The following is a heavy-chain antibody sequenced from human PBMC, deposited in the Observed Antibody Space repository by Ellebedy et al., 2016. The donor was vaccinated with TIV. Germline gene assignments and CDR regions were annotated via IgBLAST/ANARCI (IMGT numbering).Heavy chain of an antibody. CDR1: GGSISTYY. CDR3: ATSYDSSGYYDDDASDI. CDR2: IYYSGST. V-gene: IGHV4-59*01. Sequence: MPSETLSLTCTVSGGSISTYYWSWIRQPPGKGLEWIGYIYYSGSTKYNHSLKSRVTMSVDTSKKQFSLNLSSVTAADTAVYYCATSYDSSGYYDDDASDIWGQGTMVTVSS. D-gene: IGHD3-22*01. J-gene: IGHJ3*02.